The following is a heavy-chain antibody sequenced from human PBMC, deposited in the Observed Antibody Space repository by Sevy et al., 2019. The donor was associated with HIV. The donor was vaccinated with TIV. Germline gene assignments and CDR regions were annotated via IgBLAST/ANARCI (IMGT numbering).Heavy chain of an antibody. CDR3: NREDPSGPFDH. CDR1: GITFSIAW. Sequence: GGSLRLSCAGSGITFSIAWMSWVRQVPGKGLEWVGRIKSKTDPGTTDYAAPVKGRFTISRDDSKSTLYLQMNSLKTEDTAVYYCNREDPSGPFDHWGLGTLVTVSS. J-gene: IGHJ4*02. V-gene: IGHV3-15*01. CDR2: IKSKTDPGTT. D-gene: IGHD7-27*01.